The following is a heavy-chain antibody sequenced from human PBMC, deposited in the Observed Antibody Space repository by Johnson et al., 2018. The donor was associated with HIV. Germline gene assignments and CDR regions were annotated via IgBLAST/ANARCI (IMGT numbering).Heavy chain of an antibody. CDR2: IKQDGSEK. J-gene: IGHJ3*02. CDR1: GFSFTNAW. CDR3: ARVKSYGNWGSRKGGRESRAAFDI. Sequence: VQLVESGGGLVKPGGSLRLSCAASGFSFTNAWMSWVRQAPGKGLEWVANIKQDGSEKYYVDSVKGRFTISRDNAKHSLYLQMNSLRAEDTAVYYCARVKSYGNWGSRKGGRESRAAFDIWGQGTMVTVSS. V-gene: IGHV3-7*01. D-gene: IGHD7-27*01.